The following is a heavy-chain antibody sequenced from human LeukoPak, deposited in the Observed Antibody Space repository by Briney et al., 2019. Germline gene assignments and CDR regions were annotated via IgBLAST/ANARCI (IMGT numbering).Heavy chain of an antibody. Sequence: PGGSLRLSCAASGFTFSSYWMSWVRQAPGKGLEWVAVISYDGNKKYYADSVKGRFTISRDNSKNTLYLQMNSLRTEDTAVYYCARDITIYAVAGGHYWGQGTLVTVSS. CDR3: ARDITIYAVAGGHY. CDR2: ISYDGNKK. J-gene: IGHJ4*02. D-gene: IGHD3-3*01. V-gene: IGHV3-30-3*01. CDR1: GFTFSSYW.